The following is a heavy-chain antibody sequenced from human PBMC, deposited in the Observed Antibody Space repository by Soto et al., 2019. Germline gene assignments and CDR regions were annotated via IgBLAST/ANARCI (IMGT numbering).Heavy chain of an antibody. J-gene: IGHJ4*02. Sequence: ASVNVSCKASGYTFTSYGISWVRQAPGQGLEWMGWISAYNGNANYAQKLQGRVTMTTDTSTSTAYVELRSLRSDDTAVYYCARDLPATVAALSLAYCGQGTLV. D-gene: IGHD6-19*01. V-gene: IGHV1-18*01. CDR2: ISAYNGNA. CDR3: ARDLPATVAALSLAY. CDR1: GYTFTSYG.